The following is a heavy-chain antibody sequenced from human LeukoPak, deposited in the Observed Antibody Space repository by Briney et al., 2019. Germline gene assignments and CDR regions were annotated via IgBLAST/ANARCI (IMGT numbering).Heavy chain of an antibody. J-gene: IGHJ6*02. D-gene: IGHD3-10*01. CDR2: ISWNSVSI. Sequence: GGSLKLSCAASGFTFDDYAMHWVRQAPGKGLEWVSGISWNSVSIGYADSVKGRFTISRDNAKNSLYLQMNSLRTEDTALYYCAKARGSVLLYYYGMDVWGQGTTVTVSS. CDR3: AKARGSVLLYYYGMDV. CDR1: GFTFDDYA. V-gene: IGHV3-9*01.